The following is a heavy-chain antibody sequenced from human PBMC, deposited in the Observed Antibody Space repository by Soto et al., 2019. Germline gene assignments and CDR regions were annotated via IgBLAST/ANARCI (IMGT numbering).Heavy chain of an antibody. CDR3: GRDGGGVVVPAADWYFDL. CDR2: IIPILGIA. J-gene: IGHJ2*01. CDR1: GGTFSSYT. V-gene: IGHV1-69*08. Sequence: QVQLVQSGAEVKKPGSSVKVSCKASGGTFSSYTISWVRQAPGQGLEWMGRIIPILGIANYAQKFQGRVTSAAVKSTSTAPRELSALRSEGTAVYYCGRDGGGVVVPAADWYFDLWGRGTLVTVSS. D-gene: IGHD2-2*01.